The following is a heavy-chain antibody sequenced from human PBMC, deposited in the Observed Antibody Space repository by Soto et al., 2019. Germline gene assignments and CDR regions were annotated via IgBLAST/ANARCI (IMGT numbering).Heavy chain of an antibody. CDR2: LNVYSGTP. Sequence: QVHLVQSGSDVKTTGAAVKVSCKASGYSFTDYGVSWVRQAPGQGLEWMGWLNVYSGTPHYLPKFQGRVTMTADTSTNTLYMELRSLRSEDTAVYYCASGRGGYLHISGHTHNYLDAWGQGTLVTVSS. CDR3: ASGRGGYLHISGHTHNYLDA. V-gene: IGHV1-18*01. D-gene: IGHD3-10*01. CDR1: GYSFTDYG. J-gene: IGHJ4*02.